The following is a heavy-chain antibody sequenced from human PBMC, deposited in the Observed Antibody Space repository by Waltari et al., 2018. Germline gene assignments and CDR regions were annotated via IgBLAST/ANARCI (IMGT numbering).Heavy chain of an antibody. CDR2: ISDTGAST. Sequence: QLFESGGGLVQPGGSLRLSCAASGFTFSSYVMSWVRHSLGRRRVLVSGISDTGASTYYRVSEKRRFTICRDSSKYTLYLQLNSLRAEDTAVYYCATVAYYRDTHSYLVDHWGQGTLVTVSS. D-gene: IGHD3-22*01. V-gene: IGHV3-23*01. CDR1: GFTFSSYV. J-gene: IGHJ4*02. CDR3: ATVAYYRDTHSYLVDH.